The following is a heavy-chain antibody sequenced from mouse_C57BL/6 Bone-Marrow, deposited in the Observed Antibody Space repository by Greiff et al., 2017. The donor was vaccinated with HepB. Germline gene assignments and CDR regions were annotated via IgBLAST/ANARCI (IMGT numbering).Heavy chain of an antibody. CDR3: ARALLYAMDY. J-gene: IGHJ4*01. CDR2: INYDGSST. D-gene: IGHD2-1*01. V-gene: IGHV5-16*01. CDR1: GFTFSDYY. Sequence: DVMLVESEGGLVQPGRSMKLSCTASGFTFSDYYMAWVRQVPEKGLEWVANINYDGSSTYYLDSLKSRFIISRDNAKNILYLQMSSLKSEDTATYYCARALLYAMDYWGQGTSVTVSS.